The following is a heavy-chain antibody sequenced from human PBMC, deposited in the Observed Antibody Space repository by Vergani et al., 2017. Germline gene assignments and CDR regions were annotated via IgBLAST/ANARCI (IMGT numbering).Heavy chain of an antibody. V-gene: IGHV3-11*04. CDR1: GFSFSDHY. D-gene: IGHD6-19*01. CDR3: ARDTVTGSRYFDY. CDR2: ISNSGNTI. J-gene: IGHJ4*02. Sequence: QVQLVESGGGLVKPGGSLRLSCAASGFSFSDHYMTWIRQAPGKGLEWVSYISNSGNTIEYADSVKGRFSISRDNAKSSLFLQMDSLRPEDTAVYYCARDTVTGSRYFDYWGQGTLVTVSS.